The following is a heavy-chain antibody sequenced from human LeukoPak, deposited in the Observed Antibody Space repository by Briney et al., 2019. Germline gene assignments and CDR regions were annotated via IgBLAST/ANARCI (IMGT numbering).Heavy chain of an antibody. V-gene: IGHV4-4*07. CDR1: GGTISSYS. J-gene: IGHJ4*02. CDR3: ARDCSGSNCYSGVIDY. D-gene: IGHD2-15*01. CDR2: INLSGST. Sequence: SETLSLTCTASGGTISSYSRSWIRQPAGKGLEWIGRINLSGSTNYNPSLKSRVTMSVDTSKNQFSLKLTSVTAADAAVYYCARDCSGSNCYSGVIDYWGQGTLVTVSS.